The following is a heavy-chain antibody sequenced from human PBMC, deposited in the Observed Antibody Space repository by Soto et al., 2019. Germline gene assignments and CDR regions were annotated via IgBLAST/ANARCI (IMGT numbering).Heavy chain of an antibody. CDR1: GYHFTAYG. CDR3: ARELNTDSSAYYSFAH. V-gene: IGHV1-18*01. D-gene: IGHD3-22*01. J-gene: IGHJ4*02. CDR2: VSTNNADT. Sequence: ASVKVSCKTSGYHFTAYGLAWLRQAPGQRPEWMGWVSTNNADTNYAEKFQGRVTMTTDKSTTTTYMELRSLRSDDTAVYYCARELNTDSSAYYSFAHCGQGTLVTVSS.